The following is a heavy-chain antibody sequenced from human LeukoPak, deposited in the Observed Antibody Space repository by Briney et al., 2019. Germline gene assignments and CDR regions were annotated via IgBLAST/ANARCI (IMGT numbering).Heavy chain of an antibody. V-gene: IGHV4-59*01. D-gene: IGHD3-9*01. Sequence: SETLSLTCTVSGGSISSYYWSWIRQPPGKGLEWIGYIYYSGSTNYNPSLKSRVTISVDTSKNQFSLKLSSVTAADTAVYYCASERYFDSSVTFDYWGQGTLVTVSS. J-gene: IGHJ4*02. CDR3: ASERYFDSSVTFDY. CDR2: IYYSGST. CDR1: GGSISSYY.